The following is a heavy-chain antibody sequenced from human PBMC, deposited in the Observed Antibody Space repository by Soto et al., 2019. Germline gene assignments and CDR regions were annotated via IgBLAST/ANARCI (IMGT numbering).Heavy chain of an antibody. J-gene: IGHJ4*02. CDR1: GYSFAGYW. CDR3: ARQIYDSDTGPNFQYYFDS. D-gene: IGHD3-22*01. CDR2: IDPSDSQT. V-gene: IGHV5-10-1*01. Sequence: GESLKISRKGSGYSFAGYWITWVRQKPGKGLEWMGRIDPSDSQTYYSPSFRGHVTISVTKSITTVFLQWSSLRASDTAMYYCARQIYDSDTGPNFQYYFDSWGQGTQVTVSS.